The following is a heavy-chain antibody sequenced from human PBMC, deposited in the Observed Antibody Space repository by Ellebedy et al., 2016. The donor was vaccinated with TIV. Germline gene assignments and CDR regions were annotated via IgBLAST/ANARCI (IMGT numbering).Heavy chain of an antibody. CDR2: IYYSGST. CDR3: AGYYGAYFDY. V-gene: IGHV4-59*08. Sequence: SETLFLTCTVSGDSISSYYWSWIRQPPGKRLEWIGYIYYSGSTNYNPSLKSRVTISVDTSKNQFSLKLSSVTAADTAVYYCAGYYGAYFDYWGQGTLVTVSS. CDR1: GDSISSYY. J-gene: IGHJ4*02. D-gene: IGHD4-17*01.